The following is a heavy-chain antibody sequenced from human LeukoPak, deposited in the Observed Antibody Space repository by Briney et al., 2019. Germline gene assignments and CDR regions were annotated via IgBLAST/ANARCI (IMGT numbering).Heavy chain of an antibody. CDR1: GYTFSSYD. V-gene: IGHV1-8*01. J-gene: IGHJ4*02. CDR2: MNPKSGNT. D-gene: IGHD2-8*02. CDR3: ARVAGAIDY. Sequence: GASVKVSCKASGYTFSSYDINWVRQATGQGLEWMGWMNPKSGNTGYMQNFQGRVTMTRDTATSTAYMELSSLRSEDTAVYYCARVAGAIDYWGQGTLVTVSS.